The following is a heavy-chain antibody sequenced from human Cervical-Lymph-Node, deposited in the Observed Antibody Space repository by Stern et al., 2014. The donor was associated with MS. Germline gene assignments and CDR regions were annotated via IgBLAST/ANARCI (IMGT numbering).Heavy chain of an antibody. V-gene: IGHV1-2*02. CDR1: GYTFTDYY. Sequence: VQLVESGAEVKKPGTSVKVSCTASGYTFTDYYIHWVRQAPGHGLEWLGWINPHSGATHFAQKFQGRIPVTRDTSISTAYMELSGLQSDDTAVFYCACRSGKTSLIRGSLDYWGQGSLVTVSS. CDR3: ACRSGKTSLIRGSLDY. J-gene: IGHJ4*02. CDR2: INPHSGAT. D-gene: IGHD3-10*01.